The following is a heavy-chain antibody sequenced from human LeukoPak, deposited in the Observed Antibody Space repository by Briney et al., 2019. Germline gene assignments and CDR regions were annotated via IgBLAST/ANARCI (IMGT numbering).Heavy chain of an antibody. D-gene: IGHD6-19*01. CDR2: IYPGDSDT. CDR3: TRQSQYGSTGTCYGID. V-gene: IGHV5-51*01. J-gene: IGHJ4*02. Sequence: GEALKISCKGSGYRFPAYWIGWVRQMPGKGLEWMGIIYPGDSDTRYSPSFQGQVTISADKSTSTAHLQWRSLQASDTAIYYCTRQSQYGSTGTCYGIDWGQGTLVAVSS. CDR1: GYRFPAYW.